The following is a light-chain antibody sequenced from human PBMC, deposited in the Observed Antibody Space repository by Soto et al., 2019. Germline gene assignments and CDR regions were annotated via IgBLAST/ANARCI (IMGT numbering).Light chain of an antibody. CDR1: QSVSSSY. J-gene: IGKJ1*01. CDR3: QQYGSSPQRT. CDR2: GAS. V-gene: IGKV3-20*01. Sequence: EIVLTQSPGTLSLSPGERATLSCRASQSVSSSYLAWYQQKPGQAPRLLIYGASSRATGIPDRFSGSGSGTDFTLTISRLEPEDFAVYYWQQYGSSPQRTFGQGTKVEIK.